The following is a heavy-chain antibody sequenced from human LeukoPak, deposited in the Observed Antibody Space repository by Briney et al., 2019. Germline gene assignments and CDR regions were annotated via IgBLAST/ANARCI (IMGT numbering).Heavy chain of an antibody. CDR3: ARGESTYYYDSSGYRSLHYMDV. J-gene: IGHJ6*03. V-gene: IGHV4-34*01. CDR2: INHSGST. CDR1: GGSIIEYY. D-gene: IGHD3-22*01. Sequence: SETLSLTCTVSGGSIIEYYWSWIRQPPGKGLEWIGEINHSGSTNYNPSLKSRVTISVDTSKNQFSLKLSSVTAADTAVYYCARGESTYYYDSSGYRSLHYMDVWGKGTTVTVSS.